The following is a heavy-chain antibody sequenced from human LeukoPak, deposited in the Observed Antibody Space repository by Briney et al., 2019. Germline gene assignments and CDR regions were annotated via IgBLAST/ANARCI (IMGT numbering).Heavy chain of an antibody. D-gene: IGHD6-19*01. V-gene: IGHV4-38-2*02. CDR1: GYSISSGYY. CDR3: ARVRGGIAVAGTDNYYYYMDV. CDR2: IYHSGST. Sequence: PSETLSLTCIVSGYSISSGYYWGWIRQPPGKGLEWIGSIYHSGSTYYNPSLKSRVTISVDTSKNQFSLKLSSVTAADTAVYYCARVRGGIAVAGTDNYYYYMDVWGKGTTVTVSS. J-gene: IGHJ6*03.